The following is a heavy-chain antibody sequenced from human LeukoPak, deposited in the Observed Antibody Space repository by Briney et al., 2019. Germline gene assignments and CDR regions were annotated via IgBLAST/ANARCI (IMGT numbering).Heavy chain of an antibody. CDR3: ARALKRRPRMIVVVMSSSFDY. CDR1: GGSFSGYY. D-gene: IGHD3-22*01. Sequence: KPSETLSLTCTVSGGSFSGYYWSWIRQPPGKGLEWIGEINHSGSTNYNPSLKSRVTISVDTSKNQFSLKLSSVTAADTAVYYCARALKRRPRMIVVVMSSSFDYWGQGTLVTVSS. J-gene: IGHJ4*02. V-gene: IGHV4-34*01. CDR2: INHSGST.